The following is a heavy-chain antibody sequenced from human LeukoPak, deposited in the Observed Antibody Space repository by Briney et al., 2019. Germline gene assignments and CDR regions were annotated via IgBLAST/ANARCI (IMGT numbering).Heavy chain of an antibody. CDR2: IGGGGDTST. Sequence: GGSLRLSCATSGFTFSSYSMSWVRQAPGKGLEWVSVIGGGGDTSTYYADSVKGRFTICRDNSKNTLYLHMNSLRAEDTAVYYCATRGIAAAWGQGTLVTVSS. D-gene: IGHD6-13*01. CDR3: ATRGIAAA. CDR1: GFTFSSYS. J-gene: IGHJ5*02. V-gene: IGHV3-23*01.